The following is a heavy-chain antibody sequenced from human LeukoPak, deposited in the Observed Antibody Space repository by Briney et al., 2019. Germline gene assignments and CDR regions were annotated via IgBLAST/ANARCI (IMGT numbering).Heavy chain of an antibody. V-gene: IGHV4-4*07. Sequence: SETLSLTCTVSGGSISSYYWSWIRQPAGKGLELIGRIYTSGSTNYNPSLKSRVTMSVDTSKNQFSLKLSSVTAADTAVYYCARERNYDFWSGYFDYWGQGTLVTVSS. D-gene: IGHD3-3*01. CDR3: ARERNYDFWSGYFDY. J-gene: IGHJ4*02. CDR2: IYTSGST. CDR1: GGSISSYY.